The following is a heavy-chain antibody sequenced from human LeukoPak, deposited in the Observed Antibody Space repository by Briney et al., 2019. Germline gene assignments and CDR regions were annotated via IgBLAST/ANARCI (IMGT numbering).Heavy chain of an antibody. D-gene: IGHD3-3*01. J-gene: IGHJ4*02. V-gene: IGHV1-2*02. CDR3: ARVGSPLDFPLYYFDY. Sequence: GASVKVSCKASGYTFTGYYMHWVRQAPGQGLEWMGWINPNSGGTNYAQKFQGRVTMTRDTSISTAYMELSRLRSDDTAVYYCARVGSPLDFPLYYFDYWGQGTLVTVSS. CDR1: GYTFTGYY. CDR2: INPNSGGT.